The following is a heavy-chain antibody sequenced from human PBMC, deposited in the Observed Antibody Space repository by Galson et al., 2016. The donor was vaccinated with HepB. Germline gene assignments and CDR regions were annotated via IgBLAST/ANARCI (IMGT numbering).Heavy chain of an antibody. V-gene: IGHV3-66*01. CDR1: GFSVSSTY. Sequence: SLRLSCAASGFSVSSTYMSWVRQAPGKGLEWVSVVSSAGGTFYADSVRGRFTISSDSSKNTVFLQMNSLRADDTAVYYCATKTGFSTTWYDYWGQGTLVTVSS. CDR3: ATKTGFSTTWYDY. CDR2: VSSAGGT. J-gene: IGHJ4*02. D-gene: IGHD2-2*01.